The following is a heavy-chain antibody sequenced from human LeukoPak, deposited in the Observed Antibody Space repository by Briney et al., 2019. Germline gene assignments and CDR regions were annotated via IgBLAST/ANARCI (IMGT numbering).Heavy chain of an antibody. V-gene: IGHV3-74*01. D-gene: IGHD1-26*01. CDR3: ASGRLVGALDY. Sequence: PGGSLRLSCAASGFTFSSYWMHWVRQPPGKGLVWVSRITSDGSGIGYADSVKGRFSTSRDNAKNTLYLQMNSLRAEDTAVYYCASGRLVGALDYWGQGTLVTVSS. CDR1: GFTFSSYW. CDR2: ITSDGSGI. J-gene: IGHJ4*02.